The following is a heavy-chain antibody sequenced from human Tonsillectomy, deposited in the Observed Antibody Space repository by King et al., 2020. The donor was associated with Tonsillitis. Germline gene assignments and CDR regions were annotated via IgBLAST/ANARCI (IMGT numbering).Heavy chain of an antibody. J-gene: IGHJ4*02. CDR1: GFSFNSHP. CDR2: ISDTGGNT. Sequence: VQLVQSGGGLVQPGGSLRLSCAASGFSFNSHPMSWVRQAPGKGLEWGSAISDTGGNTYYAATWKGRFTISRDNSKNTLYLQMNSLGAEDTAVYYCARDYGSGSYWGQGTLVTVSS. CDR3: ARDYGSGSY. D-gene: IGHD3-10*01. V-gene: IGHV3-23*04.